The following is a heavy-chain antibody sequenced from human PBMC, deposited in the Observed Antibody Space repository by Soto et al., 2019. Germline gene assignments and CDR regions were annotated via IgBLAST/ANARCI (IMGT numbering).Heavy chain of an antibody. CDR3: ARRGLKYSSIWYGNYYGMDV. V-gene: IGHV1-69*13. Sequence: SVKVSCKASGGTFSSYAISWVRQAPGQGLEWMGGIIPIFGTANYAQKFQGRVTITADESTSTAYMELSSLRSEDTAVYYCARRGLKYSSIWYGNYYGMDVWGQGTTVTAP. J-gene: IGHJ6*02. D-gene: IGHD6-13*01. CDR2: IIPIFGTA. CDR1: GGTFSSYA.